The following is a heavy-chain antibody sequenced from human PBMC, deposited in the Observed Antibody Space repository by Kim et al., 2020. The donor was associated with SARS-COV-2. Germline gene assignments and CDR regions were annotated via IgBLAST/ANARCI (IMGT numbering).Heavy chain of an antibody. D-gene: IGHD5-18*01. Sequence: GDNTYYADSVKGRFTIPRDNSKNTLYLQMNSLRAEDTAVYYCAKTGQLDSWGQGTLVTVSS. V-gene: IGHV3-23*01. CDR2: GDNT. CDR3: AKTGQLDS. J-gene: IGHJ4*02.